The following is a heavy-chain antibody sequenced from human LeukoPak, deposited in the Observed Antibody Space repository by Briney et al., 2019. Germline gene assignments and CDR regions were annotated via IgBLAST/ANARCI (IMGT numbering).Heavy chain of an antibody. D-gene: IGHD2-2*01. V-gene: IGHV5-51*01. CDR1: GYTFTTYW. CDR2: IYPGDSDT. Sequence: GESLKISCKTSGYTFTTYWIAWVRQMPGEGLEWMGIIYPGDSDTRYSPSFQGQVTISADKSISTAYLQWTSLKASDTAMYYCASALGYCSSTSCLLDYWGQGTLVTVSS. CDR3: ASALGYCSSTSCLLDY. J-gene: IGHJ4*02.